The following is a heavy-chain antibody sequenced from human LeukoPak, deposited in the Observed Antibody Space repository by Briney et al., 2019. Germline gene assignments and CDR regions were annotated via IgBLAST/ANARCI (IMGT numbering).Heavy chain of an antibody. D-gene: IGHD4-17*01. CDR3: ARELRPDAFDI. V-gene: IGHV3-11*04. Sequence: KSGGSLSLSCAASVFTFSDYYMICIPQAPSKGLEGVSYISSSGSTIYYAYSVKGRFTISRDNAKKSLYLQMNSLRAEDTAVYYCARELRPDAFDIWGQGTMVTVSS. J-gene: IGHJ3*02. CDR2: ISSSGSTI. CDR1: VFTFSDYY.